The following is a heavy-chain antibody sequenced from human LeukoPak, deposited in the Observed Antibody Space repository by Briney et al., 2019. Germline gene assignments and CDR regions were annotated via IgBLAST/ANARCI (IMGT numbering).Heavy chain of an antibody. V-gene: IGHV3-72*01. J-gene: IGHJ4*02. CDR3: ARASIIMTPYYFDY. Sequence: GESLRLSCAASGFTFSDHYMDWVRQAPGKGLEWVGRIRNKANSYTTEYAASVKGRFTISRDDSKNSLYLQMNSLKTEDTAVYYCARASIIMTPYYFDYWGQGTLVTVSS. CDR2: IRNKANSYTT. D-gene: IGHD3-16*01. CDR1: GFTFSDHY.